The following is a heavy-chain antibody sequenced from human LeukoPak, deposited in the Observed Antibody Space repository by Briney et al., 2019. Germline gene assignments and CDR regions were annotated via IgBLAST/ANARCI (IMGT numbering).Heavy chain of an antibody. Sequence: GGSLRLSCAASGFTFSSYSMNWVRQAPGKGLEWVSSISSSSSYLYYADSVKGRFTISRDNAKNSLYLQMNSLRAEDTAVYYCARDLGGSGSQVDYWGQGTLVTVSS. D-gene: IGHD3-10*01. J-gene: IGHJ4*02. V-gene: IGHV3-21*01. CDR2: ISSSSSYL. CDR3: ARDLGGSGSQVDY. CDR1: GFTFSSYS.